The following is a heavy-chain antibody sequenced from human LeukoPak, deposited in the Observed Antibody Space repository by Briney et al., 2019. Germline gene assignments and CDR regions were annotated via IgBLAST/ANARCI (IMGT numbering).Heavy chain of an antibody. J-gene: IGHJ4*02. CDR1: GFTFSSYG. V-gene: IGHV3-30*18. CDR3: AKGLSFFWSGGIDY. CDR2: ISYDGSNK. D-gene: IGHD3-3*01. Sequence: GGSLRLSCAASGFTFSSYGMHWVRQAPGKGLEWVAVISYDGSNKYYADSVKGRFTISRDNSKNTLYPQMNSLRAEDTAVYYCAKGLSFFWSGGIDYWGQGTLVTVSS.